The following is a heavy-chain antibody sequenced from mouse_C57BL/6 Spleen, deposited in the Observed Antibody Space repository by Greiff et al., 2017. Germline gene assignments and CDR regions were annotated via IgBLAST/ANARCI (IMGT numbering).Heavy chain of an antibody. J-gene: IGHJ2*01. D-gene: IGHD1-2*01. CDR2: IHPNSGST. CDR1: GYTFTSYW. V-gene: IGHV1-64*01. CDR3: ARGVTTASSYFDY. Sequence: QVHVKQPGAELVKPGASVKLSCKASGYTFTSYWMHWVKQRPGQGLEWIGMIHPNSGSTNYNEKFKSKATLTVDKSSSTAYMQLSSLTSEDSAVYYCARGVTTASSYFDYWGQGTTLTVSS.